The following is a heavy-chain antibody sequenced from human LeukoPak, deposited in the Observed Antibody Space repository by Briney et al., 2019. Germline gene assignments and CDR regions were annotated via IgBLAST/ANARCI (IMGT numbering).Heavy chain of an antibody. J-gene: IGHJ1*01. Sequence: GASVTVSCKASGYTFTDHYIHWVRQAAGQRPEWMGWVGPNSGGTNYAQKFQGRVTMTRDTSISTAYMELSSLRSDDTAVYFCARDSHAAAAGIIQHWGQGAQATVSS. CDR3: ARDSHAAAAGIIQH. D-gene: IGHD6-13*01. V-gene: IGHV1-2*02. CDR2: VGPNSGGT. CDR1: GYTFTDHY.